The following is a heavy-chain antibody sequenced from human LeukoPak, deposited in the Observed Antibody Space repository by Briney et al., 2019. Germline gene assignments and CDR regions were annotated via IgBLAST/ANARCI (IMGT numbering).Heavy chain of an antibody. CDR3: ASFFEWELPLY. J-gene: IGHJ4*02. CDR2: IKQDGSEK. D-gene: IGHD1-26*01. CDR1: GFTFSSYW. V-gene: IGHV3-7*03. Sequence: TGGSLRLSCAASGFTFSSYWMSWVRQAPGKVLEWVANIKQDGSEKYYVDSVKGRFTISRDNAKNSLYLQMNSLRVEDTALYYCASFFEWELPLYWGQGTLVTVSS.